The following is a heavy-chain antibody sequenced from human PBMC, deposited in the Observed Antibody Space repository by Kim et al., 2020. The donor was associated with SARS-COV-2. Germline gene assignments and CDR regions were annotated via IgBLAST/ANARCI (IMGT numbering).Heavy chain of an antibody. CDR1: GFTFSSYG. CDR2: ISYDGSNK. CDR3: AKSHSSGPGVPFDY. V-gene: IGHV3-30*18. Sequence: GGSLRLSCAASGFTFSSYGMHWVRQAPGKGLEWVAVISYDGSNKYYADSVKGRFTISRDNSKNTLYLQMNSLRAEDTAVYYCAKSHSSGPGVPFDYWGQGTLVTVSS. J-gene: IGHJ4*02. D-gene: IGHD3-22*01.